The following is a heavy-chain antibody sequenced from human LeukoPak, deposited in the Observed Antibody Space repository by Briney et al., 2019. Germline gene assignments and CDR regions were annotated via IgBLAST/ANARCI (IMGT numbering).Heavy chain of an antibody. CDR1: GFTFSSYG. CDR3: AKGGYSYGYFDY. D-gene: IGHD5-18*01. CDR2: IRYDGSNK. J-gene: IGHJ4*02. V-gene: IGHV3-30*02. Sequence: GGSLRLSCAASGFTFSSYGMHWVRQAPGKGLEWVAFIRYDGSNKYYADSVKGRFTISKDNSKNTLYLQMNSLRAEDTAVYYCAKGGYSYGYFDYWGQGTLVTVSS.